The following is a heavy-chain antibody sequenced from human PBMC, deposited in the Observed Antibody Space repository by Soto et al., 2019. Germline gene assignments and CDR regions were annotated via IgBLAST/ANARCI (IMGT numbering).Heavy chain of an antibody. V-gene: IGHV3-74*01. J-gene: IGHJ4*02. D-gene: IGHD1-1*01. Sequence: GRYLRLSCAASAFSFSTSWLHWVRQAPGEGLVWVSRINPDGRTINYADSVKGRFTISRDNAKNTLYLQMNILRVEDTAVYFCTDAGPYHFDTRCLGAPLPVSS. CDR1: AFSFSTSW. CDR3: TDAGPYHFDT. CDR2: INPDGRTI.